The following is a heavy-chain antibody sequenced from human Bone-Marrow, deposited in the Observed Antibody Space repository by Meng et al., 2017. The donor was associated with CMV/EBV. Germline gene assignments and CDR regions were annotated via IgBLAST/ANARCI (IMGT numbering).Heavy chain of an antibody. V-gene: IGHV3-21*01. CDR1: GFTFSSYS. Sequence: GESLKISCAASGFTFSSYSMNWVRQAPGKGLEWVSSISSSSSYIYYADSVKGRFTISRDNAKNSLYLQMNSLRAEDTAVYYCARDLVSTVPGALEIWGQGTMVTVSS. CDR2: ISSSSSYI. J-gene: IGHJ3*02. CDR3: ARDLVSTVPGALEI. D-gene: IGHD5/OR15-5a*01.